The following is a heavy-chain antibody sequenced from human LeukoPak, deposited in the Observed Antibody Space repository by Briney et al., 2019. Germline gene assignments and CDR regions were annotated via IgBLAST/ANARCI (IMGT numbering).Heavy chain of an antibody. CDR3: VRLQPNTGEWAFDI. CDR2: ISNGGST. J-gene: IGHJ3*02. CDR1: GGSISSYY. Sequence: LETLSLTCTVSGGSISSYYWSWIRQPPGEGLEWIGYISNGGSTKYNPSLKSRVTISVDTSKNQLSLKLSSVTAADTAVYHCVRLQPNTGEWAFDIWGQGTMVSVSS. D-gene: IGHD1-1*01. V-gene: IGHV4-59*01.